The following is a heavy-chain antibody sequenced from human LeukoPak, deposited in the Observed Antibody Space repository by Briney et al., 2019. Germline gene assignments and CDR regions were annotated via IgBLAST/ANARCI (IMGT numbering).Heavy chain of an antibody. J-gene: IGHJ4*02. V-gene: IGHV1-2*02. Sequence: GASVKLSCKASGYTFTGYYMHWVRQAPGQGLEWMGWINPNSGGTNYAQKFQGRVTMTRDTSISTAYMELSRLRSDDTAVYYCARVSGGIFGVVITFDYWGQGTLVTVSS. CDR2: INPNSGGT. CDR3: ARVSGGIFGVVITFDY. D-gene: IGHD3-3*01. CDR1: GYTFTGYY.